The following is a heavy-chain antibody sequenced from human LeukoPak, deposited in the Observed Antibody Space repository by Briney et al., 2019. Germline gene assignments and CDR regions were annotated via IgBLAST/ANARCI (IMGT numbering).Heavy chain of an antibody. CDR3: AYTSGYDFSSYYYYYMDV. CDR1: GFIFSGYS. CDR2: ISSGSSYI. Sequence: GGSLRLSCAASGFIFSGYSMNWVRQAPGKGLEWVSSISSGSSYIYYADSVKGRFTISRDNAKNSLYLQMNSLSAEDTAVYYCAYTSGYDFSSYYYYYMDVWGKGTTVTVSS. J-gene: IGHJ6*03. V-gene: IGHV3-21*01. D-gene: IGHD5-12*01.